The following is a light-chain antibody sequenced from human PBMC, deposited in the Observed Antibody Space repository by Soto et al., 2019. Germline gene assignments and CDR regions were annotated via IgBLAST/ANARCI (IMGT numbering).Light chain of an antibody. CDR2: LGS. Sequence: DMVMTQSPLSLPVTPGEPASISCRSSQSLLHSNGYNYLDWYLQKPGQSPQLLIFLGSNRASGVPDMFSGSGSGTDFTLKISRVEAEDVGVYYCMQALQTPYTFGLGTKLEIK. J-gene: IGKJ2*01. V-gene: IGKV2-28*01. CDR3: MQALQTPYT. CDR1: QSLLHSNGYNY.